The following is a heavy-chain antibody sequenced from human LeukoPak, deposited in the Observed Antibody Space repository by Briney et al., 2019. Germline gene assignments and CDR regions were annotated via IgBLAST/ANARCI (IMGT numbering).Heavy chain of an antibody. J-gene: IGHJ4*02. D-gene: IGHD3-9*01. V-gene: IGHV1-18*04. CDR2: ISAYNGKT. CDR1: GYTFTSYG. CDR3: ARGGRYFDWLFPFVY. Sequence: ASVKVSCKASGYTFTSYGISWVRQAPGQGLEWMGWISAYNGKTNYAQKPHGRVTMTTEASTSTAYMELRSLRSADAAVYDCARGGRYFDWLFPFVYWGQGTLVTVSS.